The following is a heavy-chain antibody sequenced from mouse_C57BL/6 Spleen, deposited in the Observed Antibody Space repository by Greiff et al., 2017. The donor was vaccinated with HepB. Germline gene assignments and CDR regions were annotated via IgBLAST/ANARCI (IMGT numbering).Heavy chain of an antibody. Sequence: EVKLQESGPELVKPGASVKISCKASGYSFTDYNMNWVKQSNGKSLEWIGVINPNYGTTSYNQKFKGKATLTVDQSSSTAYMQLNSLTSEDSAVYYCARSKYGNYDYYAMDYWGQGTSVTVSS. CDR3: ARSKYGNYDYYAMDY. CDR1: GYSFTDYN. J-gene: IGHJ4*01. V-gene: IGHV1-39*01. D-gene: IGHD2-10*02. CDR2: INPNYGTT.